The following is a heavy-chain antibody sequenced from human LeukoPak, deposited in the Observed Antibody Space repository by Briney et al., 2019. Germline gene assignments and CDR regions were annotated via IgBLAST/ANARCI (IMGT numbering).Heavy chain of an antibody. J-gene: IGHJ4*02. D-gene: IGHD1-26*01. Sequence: PGGSLRLSCAASGFTFSSYWMSWVRQAPGKGLEWVPNIKQDGSEKYYVASVKGRFTISRDNAKNSLYLQMNSLRAEDTAVYYCARVRWDPTYFDYWGQGTLVTVSS. V-gene: IGHV3-7*01. CDR3: ARVRWDPTYFDY. CDR1: GFTFSSYW. CDR2: IKQDGSEK.